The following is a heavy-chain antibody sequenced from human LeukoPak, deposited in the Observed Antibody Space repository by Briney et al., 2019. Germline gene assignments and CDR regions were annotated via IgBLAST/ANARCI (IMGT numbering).Heavy chain of an antibody. CDR3: AREGAPIAATGNRFDY. CDR2: INSDGSAT. V-gene: IGHV3-74*01. CDR1: GFTFSGYW. J-gene: IGHJ4*02. D-gene: IGHD6-13*01. Sequence: GGSLRLSCAASGFTFSGYWIHWVRQAPGKGLLWVSRINSDGSATVYADSVKGRFTISRDNAKNTLYLQMNSLTAEHTAVYYCAREGAPIAATGNRFDYWGQGTLVTVSS.